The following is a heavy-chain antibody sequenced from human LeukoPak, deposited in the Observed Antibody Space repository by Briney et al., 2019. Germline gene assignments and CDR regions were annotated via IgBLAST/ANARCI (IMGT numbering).Heavy chain of an antibody. Sequence: SETLSLTCTVSGGSISGYYWSWIRQPPGKGLEWIGYIYYGGSTNFNPSLKSRVTISVDTSKSQFSLKLSSVTAADTAVYYCASFPSYSSSWYNHYYYGMDVWGQGTTVTVSS. J-gene: IGHJ6*02. CDR1: GGSISGYY. CDR2: IYYGGST. V-gene: IGHV4-59*01. CDR3: ASFPSYSSSWYNHYYYGMDV. D-gene: IGHD6-13*01.